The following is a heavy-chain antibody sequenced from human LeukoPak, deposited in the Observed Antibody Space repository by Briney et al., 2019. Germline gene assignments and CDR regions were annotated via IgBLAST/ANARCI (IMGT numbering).Heavy chain of an antibody. D-gene: IGHD3-10*01. V-gene: IGHV3-21*01. CDR2: ITSSSTYT. CDR1: GFTFSGSN. J-gene: IGHJ6*03. CDR3: ARIGSYGSGYYHYYYMDV. Sequence: GSLRLSCTASGFTFSGSNMKWVRQAPGKGLEGVSSITSSSTYTYYADSVKGRFTISRDNAKNSLSLQMNSLRAEDTAVYYCARIGSYGSGYYHYYYMDVWGKGTTVTVSS.